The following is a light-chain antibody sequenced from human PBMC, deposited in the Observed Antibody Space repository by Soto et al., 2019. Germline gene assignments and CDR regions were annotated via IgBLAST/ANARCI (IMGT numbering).Light chain of an antibody. J-gene: IGKJ1*01. CDR1: QSVSNNY. V-gene: IGKV3-20*01. CDR3: MQYGSSGT. CDR2: GAS. Sequence: EIVLTQSPGTLSLSPGERATLSCRASQSVSNNYLAWYQQKPGQAPRLLIYGASNRATGIPDRFSGSGSGTDFTLTISRLEPEDFAVYYWMQYGSSGTFGQGTKVDIK.